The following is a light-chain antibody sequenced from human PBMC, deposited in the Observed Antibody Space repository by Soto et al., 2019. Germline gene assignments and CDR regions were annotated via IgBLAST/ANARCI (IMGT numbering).Light chain of an antibody. CDR3: QQYYIHAT. V-gene: IGKV1-5*03. J-gene: IGKJ1*01. CDR2: RSF. Sequence: DIQMTQSPSTLSASVGDRVTITCRASQTISNYLTWYQQRPGKAPKLLIYRSFILQNGVPSRFTGSGSGTEFTRTNGSLQPDDLATDDCQQYYIHATFGQRT. CDR1: QTISNY.